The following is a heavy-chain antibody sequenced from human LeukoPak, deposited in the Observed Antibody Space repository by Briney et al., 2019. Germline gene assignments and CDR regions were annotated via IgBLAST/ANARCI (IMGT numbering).Heavy chain of an antibody. D-gene: IGHD6-19*01. CDR3: ARQNPWLGQNYYYGMDV. Sequence: PSETLSLTCTVSGGSISSYYWSWIRQPPGKGLEWIGYIYYSGSTNYNPSLKSRVTISVDTSKNQFSLKLSSVTAADTAVYYCARQNPWLGQNYYYGMDVWGQGTTVTVSS. J-gene: IGHJ6*02. CDR2: IYYSGST. CDR1: GGSISSYY. V-gene: IGHV4-59*08.